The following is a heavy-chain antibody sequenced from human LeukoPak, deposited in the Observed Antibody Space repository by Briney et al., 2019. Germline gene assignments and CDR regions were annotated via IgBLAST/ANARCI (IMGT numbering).Heavy chain of an antibody. J-gene: IGHJ5*02. V-gene: IGHV1-8*01. D-gene: IGHD3-3*01. Sequence: EASVNVSCKASGYTFTSYDINWVRQATGQGLEWMGWMNPNSGNTGYAQKFQGRVTMTRNTSISTAYMELSSLRSEDTAVYYCARAPPRLRFLEWFPDNWFDPWGQGTLVTVSS. CDR2: MNPNSGNT. CDR1: GYTFTSYD. CDR3: ARAPPRLRFLEWFPDNWFDP.